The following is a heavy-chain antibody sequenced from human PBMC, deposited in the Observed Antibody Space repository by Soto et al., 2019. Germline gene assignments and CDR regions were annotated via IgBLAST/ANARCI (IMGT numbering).Heavy chain of an antibody. CDR2: IKEDGSEK. Sequence: EVQLVESGGGLVQPGGSRRLSWAASGFTFTNYWMSWVRQAPGKGQAWVANIKEDGSEKYYVDSVRGRFTISRDNATDSVFLQMNSLRDEDTAVYYCARGHYGMDVWGQGTTVTVSS. CDR1: GFTFTNYW. CDR3: ARGHYGMDV. V-gene: IGHV3-7*01. J-gene: IGHJ6*02.